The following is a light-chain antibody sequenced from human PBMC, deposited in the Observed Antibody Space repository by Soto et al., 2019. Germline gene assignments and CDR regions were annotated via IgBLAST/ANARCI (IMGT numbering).Light chain of an antibody. V-gene: IGLV2-23*02. CDR3: CSFAGSSTYV. CDR2: EVS. Sequence: QSVLTQPASVSGSPGQSITIFCTGTSSDVGSSDLVSWYQQHPGKAPKLMIYEVSRRPSGVSNRFSGSKSGNTASLTISGLQAEDEADYYCCSFAGSSTYVFGTGTKVTVL. J-gene: IGLJ1*01. CDR1: SSDVGSSDL.